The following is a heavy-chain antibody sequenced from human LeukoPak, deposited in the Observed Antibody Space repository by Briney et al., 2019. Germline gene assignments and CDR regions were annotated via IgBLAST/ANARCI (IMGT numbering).Heavy chain of an antibody. D-gene: IGHD1-26*01. J-gene: IGHJ2*01. CDR3: ARKSGSYYWYFDL. Sequence: ASVKVSCKASGYTFTSYGISWVRQAPGQGLEWMGWISAYNGNTNYAQQLQGRVTMTTDTSTSTAYTELRSLRSDDTAVYYCARKSGSYYWYFDLWGRGTLVTVSS. V-gene: IGHV1-18*01. CDR2: ISAYNGNT. CDR1: GYTFTSYG.